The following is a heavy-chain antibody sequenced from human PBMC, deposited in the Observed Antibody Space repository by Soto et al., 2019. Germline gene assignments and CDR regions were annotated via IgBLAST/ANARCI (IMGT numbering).Heavy chain of an antibody. J-gene: IGHJ4*02. V-gene: IGHV3-30*18. Sequence: RVGSLRLSCAASGFTFSSYGMHWVRQAPGKGLEWVAVISYDGSNKYYADSVKGRFTISRDNSKNTLYLQMNSLRAEDTAVYYCAKGGYSEKYYFDYWGQGTLVTVSS. D-gene: IGHD3-22*01. CDR2: ISYDGSNK. CDR1: GFTFSSYG. CDR3: AKGGYSEKYYFDY.